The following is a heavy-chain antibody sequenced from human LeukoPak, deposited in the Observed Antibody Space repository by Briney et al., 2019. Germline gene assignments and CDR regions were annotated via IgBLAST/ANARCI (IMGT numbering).Heavy chain of an antibody. Sequence: GGSLRLSCAASGFTFSSYSMNWVRQAPGKGLEWVALLFASGKTYYADSVKGRFTISGDPSKSTLHLQMNSLRFEDTALYFWAGSVYSQPDQWGQGTQVAVSS. J-gene: IGHJ4*02. D-gene: IGHD4-11*01. V-gene: IGHV3-53*01. CDR1: GFTFSSYS. CDR3: AGSVYSQPDQ. CDR2: LFASGKT.